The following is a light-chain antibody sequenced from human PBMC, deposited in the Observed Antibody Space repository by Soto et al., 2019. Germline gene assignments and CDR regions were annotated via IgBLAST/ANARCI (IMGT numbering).Light chain of an antibody. CDR3: QQSYSTLWP. J-gene: IGKJ1*01. Sequence: DIQMTQSPSSLSASLSVRVTIPCRASQSISSYSNWYHQKPGKAPQVLLYVASSLQSGVPSRFSGSRSWTDFPLTLTSPQPEDFPTHYCQQSYSTLWPFGQGTKV. CDR2: VAS. V-gene: IGKV1-39*01. CDR1: QSISSY.